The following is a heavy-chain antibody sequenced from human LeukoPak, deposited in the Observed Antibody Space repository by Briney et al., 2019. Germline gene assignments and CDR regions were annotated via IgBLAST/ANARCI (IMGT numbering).Heavy chain of an antibody. J-gene: IGHJ4*02. CDR1: VYTFTSYG. Sequence: ASVKDSSKPSVYTFTSYGFSWGRQTPGQRVEWMGWISAYNGNTNYEQKFQGSVTMTTDTSTSKAYMELSSLRSDDTAVYYCARDSFDFWGQGTLVTVSS. CDR3: ARDSFDF. V-gene: IGHV1-18*01. D-gene: IGHD3-3*01. CDR2: ISAYNGNT.